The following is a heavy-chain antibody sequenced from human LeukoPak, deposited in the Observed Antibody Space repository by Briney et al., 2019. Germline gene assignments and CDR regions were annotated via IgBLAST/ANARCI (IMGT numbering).Heavy chain of an antibody. Sequence: GGSLRLSCAASGFTFSSYGMHWVRQAPGKGLEWVAVISYDGSNKYYADSVKGRFTISRDNAKNSLYLQMNSLRAEDTAVYYCAREYYDFWSGYPPDAFDIWGQGTMVTVSS. D-gene: IGHD3-3*01. CDR2: ISYDGSNK. CDR1: GFTFSSYG. CDR3: AREYYDFWSGYPPDAFDI. V-gene: IGHV3-30*03. J-gene: IGHJ3*02.